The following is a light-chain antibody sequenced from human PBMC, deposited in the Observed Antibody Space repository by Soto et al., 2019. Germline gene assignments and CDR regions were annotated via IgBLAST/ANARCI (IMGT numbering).Light chain of an antibody. CDR3: QHFGSSTYT. V-gene: IGKV3-20*01. CDR2: DVS. J-gene: IGKJ2*01. CDR1: QSVTSSY. Sequence: DIVXTXSPGXXXXXXGEXATLSCRASQSVTSSYVAWYQQKPGQAPRLLIYDVSTRATGIPERFSGSGSGTDFTLIISRLEPEDFAVYYCQHFGSSTYTFGQGTKLEMK.